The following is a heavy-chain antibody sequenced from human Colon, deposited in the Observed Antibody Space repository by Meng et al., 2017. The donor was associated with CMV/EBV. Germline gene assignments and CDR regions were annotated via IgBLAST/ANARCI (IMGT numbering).Heavy chain of an antibody. CDR3: ASILFAAAAGGWGGY. CDR1: GGSFSCYY. V-gene: IGHV4-34*01. D-gene: IGHD6-13*01. Sequence: VQLHQWGSGLLKPSETLALTCAVYGGSFSCYYWSWLRQPPGKGLEWIGEINHSGSTNYNPSLKSRVTISVDTSKNQFSLKLSSVTAADTAVYYCASILFAAAAGGWGGYWGQGTLVTVSS. J-gene: IGHJ4*02. CDR2: INHSGST.